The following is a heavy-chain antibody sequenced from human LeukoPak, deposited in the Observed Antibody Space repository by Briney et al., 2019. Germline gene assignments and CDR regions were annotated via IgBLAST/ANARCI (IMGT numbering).Heavy chain of an antibody. Sequence: SETLSLTCAVYGGSFSGYYWSWIRQPPGKGLEWIGEINHSGSTNYNPSLKSRVTISVDTSKNQFSLKLSSVTAADTAVYYCARGRSWCSGGSCYSLWFDPWGQGTLVTVSS. J-gene: IGHJ5*02. CDR3: ARGRSWCSGGSCYSLWFDP. V-gene: IGHV4-34*01. CDR1: GGSFSGYY. D-gene: IGHD2-15*01. CDR2: INHSGST.